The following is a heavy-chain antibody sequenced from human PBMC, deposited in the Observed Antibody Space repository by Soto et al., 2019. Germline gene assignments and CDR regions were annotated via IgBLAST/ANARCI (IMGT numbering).Heavy chain of an antibody. CDR2: KHHSGST. J-gene: IGHJ6*02. CDR1: GDSINNGYW. V-gene: IGHV4-4*02. D-gene: IGHD6-19*01. CDR3: ASSSGWWRLDV. Sequence: QVQLQESGPGLVKPSGTLSLTCGVSGDSINNGYWWTWVRQPPGKGLEWIGEKHHSGSTNYNLSPKXXVSLSLDKSKNQFSLNLSSVTAADTAVYFCASSSGWWRLDVWGQGTTVTVSS.